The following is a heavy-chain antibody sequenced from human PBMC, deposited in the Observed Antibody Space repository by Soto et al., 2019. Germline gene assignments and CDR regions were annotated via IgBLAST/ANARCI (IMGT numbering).Heavy chain of an antibody. V-gene: IGHV4-39*01. CDR3: ARLAVTDRDY. CDR1: GGSISSSSYY. D-gene: IGHD4-17*01. Sequence: KSSETLSLTCTVSGGSISSSSYYWGWIRQPPGKGLEWIGSIYYSGSTYYNPSLKSRVTISVDTSKNQFSLKLSSVTAADTAVYYCARLAVTDRDYWGPGTLFTVSS. CDR2: IYYSGST. J-gene: IGHJ4*02.